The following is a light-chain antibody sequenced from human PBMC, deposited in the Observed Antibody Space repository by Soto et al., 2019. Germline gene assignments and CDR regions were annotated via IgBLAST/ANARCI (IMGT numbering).Light chain of an antibody. CDR1: SSDVGGYNY. Sequence: QSALTQPASVSGSPGQSITISCTGTSSDVGGYNYVSWYQQHPGKAPKLIIYELINRPSGVSNRFSGSKSGNTASLTISGLQAEDEADYYCNSYTSKSTGVFGTGTQVTVL. CDR3: NSYTSKSTGV. J-gene: IGLJ1*01. CDR2: ELI. V-gene: IGLV2-14*01.